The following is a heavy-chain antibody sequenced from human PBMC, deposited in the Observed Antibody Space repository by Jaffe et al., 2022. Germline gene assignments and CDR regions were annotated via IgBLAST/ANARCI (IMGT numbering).Heavy chain of an antibody. CDR1: GYSISSGYY. D-gene: IGHD2-15*01. CDR3: ARQIRIGYPDRIVPTPGAFDI. CDR2: IYHSGST. J-gene: IGHJ3*02. Sequence: QVQLQESGPGLVKPSETLSLTCAVSGYSISSGYYWGWIRQPPGKGLEWIGSIYHSGSTYYNPSLKSRVTISVDTSKNQFSLKLSSVTAADTAVYYCARQIRIGYPDRIVPTPGAFDIWGQGTMVTVSS. V-gene: IGHV4-38-2*01.